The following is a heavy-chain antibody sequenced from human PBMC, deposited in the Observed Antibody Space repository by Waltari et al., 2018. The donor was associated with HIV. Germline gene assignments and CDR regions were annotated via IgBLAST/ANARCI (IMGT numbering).Heavy chain of an antibody. Sequence: QLQLQESGPGLVKSSETLSLTCTVSGGSMTSSSYYWGWNRQPPGKGLEWIGSMSYRGRTYHDPSLRCRRTISVDTSSSQFSRWLTSLTAADTAVYFCARSFSGYSNYFDPWGQGTLVTVSS. D-gene: IGHD4-4*01. V-gene: IGHV4-39*01. CDR3: ARSFSGYSNYFDP. CDR1: GGSMTSSSYY. CDR2: MSYRGRT. J-gene: IGHJ5*02.